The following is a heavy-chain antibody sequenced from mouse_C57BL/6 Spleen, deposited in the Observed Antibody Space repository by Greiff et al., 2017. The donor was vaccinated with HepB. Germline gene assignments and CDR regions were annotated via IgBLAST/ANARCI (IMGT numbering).Heavy chain of an antibody. CDR1: GFNIKDYY. Sequence: EVKLMESGAELVKPGASVKLSCTASGFNIKDYYMHWVKQRTEQGLEWIGRIDPEDGETKYAPKFQGKATITADTSSNTAYLQLSSLTSEDTAVYYCARGYYYGSSEGAMDYWGQGTSVTVSS. CDR3: ARGYYYGSSEGAMDY. CDR2: IDPEDGET. J-gene: IGHJ4*01. D-gene: IGHD1-1*01. V-gene: IGHV14-2*01.